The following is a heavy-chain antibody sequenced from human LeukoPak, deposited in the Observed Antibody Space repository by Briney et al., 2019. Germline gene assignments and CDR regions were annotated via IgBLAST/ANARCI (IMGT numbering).Heavy chain of an antibody. J-gene: IGHJ6*02. CDR3: ARERQQLVPGYYYYGMDV. V-gene: IGHV4-39*02. Sequence: PSETLSLTCTVSGGSISSSSYYWGWIRQPPGKGLEWIGSIYYSGSTYYNPSLKSRVTISLDTSKNQFSLKLSSVTAADTAVYYCARERQQLVPGYYYYGMDVWGQGTTVTVSS. CDR2: IYYSGST. D-gene: IGHD6-13*01. CDR1: GGSISSSSYY.